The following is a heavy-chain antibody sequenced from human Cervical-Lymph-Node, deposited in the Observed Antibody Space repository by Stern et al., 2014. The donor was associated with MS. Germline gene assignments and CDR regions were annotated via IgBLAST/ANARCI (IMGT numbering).Heavy chain of an antibody. CDR1: GFDFRIYG. D-gene: IGHD6-19*01. J-gene: IGHJ4*02. CDR2: IWFDGSNK. CDR3: ARVPSGWQTGFDY. Sequence: VKLLESGGGVVQPERSLRLSCAASGFDFRIYGMQWVRQTPGKGLEWVAVIWFDGSNKNYAASVKGRFTISRDNSKNTLYLQMNSLRAADTAVYYCARVPSGWQTGFDYWGQGTLVTVSS. V-gene: IGHV3-33*01.